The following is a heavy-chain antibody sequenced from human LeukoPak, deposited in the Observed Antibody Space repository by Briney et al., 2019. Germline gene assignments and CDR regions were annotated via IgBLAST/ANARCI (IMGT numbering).Heavy chain of an antibody. D-gene: IGHD6-19*01. CDR3: AKMRVAVAGERYFDL. Sequence: GGSLRLSCLASGFSFSNYGMHWVRQAPGRGLEWVAVISYHGSNTYYADSAKGRFTISRDNSKNTLFLQMNSLRGEDTAVYYCAKMRVAVAGERYFDLWGRGTLVTVSS. CDR2: ISYHGSNT. J-gene: IGHJ2*01. V-gene: IGHV3-30*18. CDR1: GFSFSNYG.